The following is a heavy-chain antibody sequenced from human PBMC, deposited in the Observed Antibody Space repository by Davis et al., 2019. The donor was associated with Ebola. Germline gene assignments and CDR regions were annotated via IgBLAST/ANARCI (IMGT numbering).Heavy chain of an antibody. CDR3: AKVSPPYYDFWSGYYSY. CDR1: GFTFSSYA. J-gene: IGHJ4*02. CDR2: ISGSGGST. Sequence: GESLKISCAASGFTFSSYAMSWVRQAPGKGLEWVSAISGSGGSTYYADSVKGRFTISRDNSKNTLYLQMNSLRAEDTAVYYCAKVSPPYYDFWSGYYSYWGQGTLVTVSS. D-gene: IGHD3-3*01. V-gene: IGHV3-23*01.